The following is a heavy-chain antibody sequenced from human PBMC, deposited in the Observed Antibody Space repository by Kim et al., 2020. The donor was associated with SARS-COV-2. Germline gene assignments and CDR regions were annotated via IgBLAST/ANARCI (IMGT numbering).Heavy chain of an antibody. V-gene: IGHV3-48*03. CDR3: ARGIYCSSYKCYFGLDV. CDR1: GFIFSTYE. D-gene: IGHD2-2*01. J-gene: IGHJ6*02. Sequence: GGSLRLSCAASGFIFSTYEINWVRQAPGKGLEWVSYTSTSGSPIYSADSVRGRFTVSRDNARNSVYLQMNSLRDEDTAVYYCARGIYCSSYKCYFGLDVWGQGTPVTVSS. CDR2: TSTSGSPI.